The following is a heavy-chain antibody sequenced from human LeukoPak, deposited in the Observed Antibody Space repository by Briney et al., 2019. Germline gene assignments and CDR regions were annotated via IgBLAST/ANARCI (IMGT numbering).Heavy chain of an antibody. CDR2: ISGSGGST. J-gene: IGHJ4*02. V-gene: IGHV3-23*01. D-gene: IGHD6-19*01. Sequence: GGSLRLSCAASGFTFSSYAMSWVRQAPGKGLEWVSAISGSGGSTYYADSVKGRFTISRDNSKNTLYLQMNSLRAEDTALYYCAKVRDSSGWYYFDYWGQGTLVTVSS. CDR1: GFTFSSYA. CDR3: AKVRDSSGWYYFDY.